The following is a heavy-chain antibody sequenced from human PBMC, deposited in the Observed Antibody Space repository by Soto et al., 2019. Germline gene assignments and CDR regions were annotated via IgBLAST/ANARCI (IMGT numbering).Heavy chain of an antibody. CDR3: ARIDCTGDNCNPYYHYGMDV. V-gene: IGHV3-33*01. CDR2: IWYDGSIK. CDR1: GFTFHTYG. Sequence: PVGSLRLSGSASGFTFHTYGMHWVRQIPGKWLQWVAIIWYDGSIKYYADSVRGRFTISRDNSKNTLYLQMNSLRDEDTAVYYCARIDCTGDNCNPYYHYGMDVWGQGTTVTVSS. D-gene: IGHD2-8*02. J-gene: IGHJ6*02.